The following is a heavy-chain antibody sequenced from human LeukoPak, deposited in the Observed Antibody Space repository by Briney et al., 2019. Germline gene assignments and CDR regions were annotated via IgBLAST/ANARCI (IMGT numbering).Heavy chain of an antibody. CDR1: GFIVSSNY. Sequence: PGGSLRLSCAPSGFIVSSNYMNWVRQAPGKGLEWVSVIYSGGDTYYADSVKGRFTISRDNSKNTLYLQMNSLRAEDTAVYYCARESTGNYGDFDYWGQGTLVTVSS. J-gene: IGHJ4*02. V-gene: IGHV3-66*01. D-gene: IGHD4-17*01. CDR3: ARESTGNYGDFDY. CDR2: IYSGGDT.